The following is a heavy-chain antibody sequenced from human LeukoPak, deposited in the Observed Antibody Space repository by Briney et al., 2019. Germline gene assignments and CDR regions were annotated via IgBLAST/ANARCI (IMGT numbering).Heavy chain of an antibody. D-gene: IGHD5/OR15-5a*01. CDR1: GGSISSGDYY. Sequence: SETLSLTCTVSGGSISSGDYYWGWIRQPPGKGLEWIGSIYYRGSTYYNPSLKSRVTISVDTSKNQFSLKLSSVTAADTAVYYCARRCLYYYYGMDVWGQGTTVTVSS. V-gene: IGHV4-39*01. CDR3: ARRCLYYYYGMDV. J-gene: IGHJ6*02. CDR2: IYYRGST.